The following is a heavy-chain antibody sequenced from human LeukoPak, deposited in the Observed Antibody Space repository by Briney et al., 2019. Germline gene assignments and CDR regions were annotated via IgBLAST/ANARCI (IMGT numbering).Heavy chain of an antibody. Sequence: SETLSVTCTVSGGSLSSSIYYWGWIRQPPGKGLEWLGCIYYSGSNYYNPSRKSLVTISADTSKNQFSLTLSSAAAADTAVYYCARPPLSGSYYPQYYFDYWGQGTLVTVSS. CDR2: IYYSGSN. V-gene: IGHV4-39*01. J-gene: IGHJ4*02. D-gene: IGHD1-26*01. CDR3: ARPPLSGSYYPQYYFDY. CDR1: GGSLSSSIYY.